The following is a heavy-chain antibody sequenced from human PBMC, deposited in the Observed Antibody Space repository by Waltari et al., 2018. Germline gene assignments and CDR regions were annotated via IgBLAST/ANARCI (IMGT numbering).Heavy chain of an antibody. CDR2: IYQSGGT. CDR3: ASAVCSAARIDY. D-gene: IGHD6-6*01. CDR1: RGYIYSGGYY. J-gene: IGHJ4*02. Sequence: QVQLQESGPGLVKPSQTLSLTCIVSRGYIYSGGYYWNWIRQHQGKGLEWIGKIYQSGGTNYNPYLDGGVTIAFDRSNNQFSRRLDSVTVADTALYYCASAVCSAARIDYWGLGMLVTVSS. V-gene: IGHV4-31*03.